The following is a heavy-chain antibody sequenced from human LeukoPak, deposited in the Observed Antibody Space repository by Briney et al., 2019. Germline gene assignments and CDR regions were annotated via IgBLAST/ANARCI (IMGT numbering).Heavy chain of an antibody. CDR3: AREVTAAGHFDY. J-gene: IGHJ4*02. Sequence: PSETLSLTCAVSGGSINSSNWWSWVRQPPGKGLEWIGEIYHSGSTNYSPSLKSRVAISVDKSKNQFSLKLNSVTAADTAVYYCAREVTAAGHFDYWGQGTLVTVSS. V-gene: IGHV4-4*02. CDR2: IYHSGST. D-gene: IGHD6-13*01. CDR1: GGSINSSNW.